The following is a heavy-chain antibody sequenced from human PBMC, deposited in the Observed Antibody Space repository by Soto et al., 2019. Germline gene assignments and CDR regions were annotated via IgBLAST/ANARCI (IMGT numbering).Heavy chain of an antibody. D-gene: IGHD3-3*01. CDR1: GGSISSDNG. Sequence: SETQCLTCAVSGGSISSDNGWSLVRQAPGKGLEWIGEIYHSGRTSYNPSLRSRVTMSVDKSKNQFSLIVTSVTAADTAVYYCTKDGSGHPYYSDNWGPGTLVTVSS. J-gene: IGHJ4*02. V-gene: IGHV4-4*02. CDR3: TKDGSGHPYYSDN. CDR2: IYHSGRT.